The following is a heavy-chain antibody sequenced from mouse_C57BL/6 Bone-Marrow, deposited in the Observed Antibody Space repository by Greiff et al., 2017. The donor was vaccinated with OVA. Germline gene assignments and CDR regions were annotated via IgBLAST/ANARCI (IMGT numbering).Heavy chain of an antibody. J-gene: IGHJ3*01. Sequence: VHLQQSGAELVKPGASVKMSCKASGYTFTSHWITWVKQRPGQGLEWIGDIYPGSGSTNYNEKFKSKATLTVDTSSSTAYMQLSSLTSEDSAVYYCATPIYDGYPWFAYWGQGTLVTVSA. CDR3: ATPIYDGYPWFAY. CDR2: IYPGSGST. D-gene: IGHD2-3*01. V-gene: IGHV1-55*01. CDR1: GYTFTSHW.